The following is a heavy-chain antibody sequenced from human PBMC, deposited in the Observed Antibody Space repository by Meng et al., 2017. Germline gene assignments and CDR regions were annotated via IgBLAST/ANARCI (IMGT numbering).Heavy chain of an antibody. J-gene: IGHJ4*02. CDR2: INHSGST. CDR1: GGSFSGYY. V-gene: IGHV4-34*01. D-gene: IGHD3-10*01. CDR3: ARVPGGIGAADY. Sequence: QVQLQQWGAGLLKPSETLSLTCVVYGGSFSGYYWSWIRQPPGKGLEWIGEINHSGSTNYNPSLKSRVTISVDTSKNQFSLKLSSVTAADTAVYYCARVPGGIGAADYWGQGTLVTVSS.